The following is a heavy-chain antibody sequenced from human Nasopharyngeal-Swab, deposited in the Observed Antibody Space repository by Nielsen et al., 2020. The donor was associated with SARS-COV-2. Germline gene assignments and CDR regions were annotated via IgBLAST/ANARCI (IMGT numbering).Heavy chain of an antibody. CDR1: GYSFRTYG. CDR3: ARGSSVHAFDV. D-gene: IGHD3-10*01. J-gene: IGHJ3*01. V-gene: IGHV3-23*01. CDR2: ISGSGDISGSGGST. Sequence: GESLKISCVASGYSFRTYGMSWVRQAPGKGPEWVAAISGSGDISGSGGSTYYADSVKGRFTISRDNSKNTLFLEMDSLRAEDTAVYYCARGSSVHAFDVWGQGTEVTVSS.